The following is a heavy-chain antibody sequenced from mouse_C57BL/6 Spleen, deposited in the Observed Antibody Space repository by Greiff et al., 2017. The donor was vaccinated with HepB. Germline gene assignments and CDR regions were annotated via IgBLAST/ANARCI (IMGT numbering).Heavy chain of an antibody. Sequence: QVQLQQSGAELVRPGASVTLSCKASGYTFTDYEMHWVKQTPVHGLAWIGAIDPETGGTAYNQKFKGKAILTAAKSSRTAYMELRSLTSADSAVYYCTRQDYCYDYDVVYWGQGTTLTVAS. CDR3: TRQDYCYDYDVVY. V-gene: IGHV1-15*01. CDR2: IDPETGGT. CDR1: GYTFTDYE. J-gene: IGHJ2*01. D-gene: IGHD2-4*01.